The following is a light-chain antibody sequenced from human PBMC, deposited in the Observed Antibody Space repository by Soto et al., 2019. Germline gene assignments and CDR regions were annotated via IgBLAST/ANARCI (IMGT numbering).Light chain of an antibody. Sequence: TPSPSTLSASVVDRVPITCRASQSVSSYLAWYQQKPGQAPRLLIYDASNRATGIPARFSGSGSGTDFTLTISSLEPEDFAVYYCQQRSNWLTFGGGTKVDIK. V-gene: IGKV3-11*01. J-gene: IGKJ4*01. CDR1: QSVSSY. CDR2: DAS. CDR3: QQRSNWLT.